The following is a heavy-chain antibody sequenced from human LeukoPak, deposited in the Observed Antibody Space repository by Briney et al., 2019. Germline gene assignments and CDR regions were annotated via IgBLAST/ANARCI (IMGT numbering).Heavy chain of an antibody. CDR2: IYYSGST. CDR1: GGSISSYY. Sequence: PSETLSLTCTVAGGSISSYYWSWIRQPPGKGLEWVGYIYYSGSTNYNPSLKSRVTISVDTSKNQFSLKLSSLTAADTAVYYCARRDKGADLSGWYDDWFDPWGQETLVPVSS. V-gene: IGHV4-59*08. CDR3: ARRDKGADLSGWYDDWFDP. J-gene: IGHJ5*02. D-gene: IGHD6-19*01.